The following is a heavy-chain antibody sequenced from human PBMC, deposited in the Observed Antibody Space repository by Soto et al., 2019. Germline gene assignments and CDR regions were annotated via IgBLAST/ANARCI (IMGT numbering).Heavy chain of an antibody. CDR1: GDSVSSATAA. J-gene: IGHJ5*02. CDR3: ARGGPYGSGNYWGWFDP. Sequence: SQTLSLTCAISGDSVSSATAAWNWIRQSPSRGLEWLGRTYYRSKWYNDSAVSVKSRITIDPDTSKNQFSLHLSSVTPDDTAVYYCARGGPYGSGNYWGWFDPWGQGTLVTVSS. CDR2: TYYRSKWYN. D-gene: IGHD3-10*01. V-gene: IGHV6-1*01.